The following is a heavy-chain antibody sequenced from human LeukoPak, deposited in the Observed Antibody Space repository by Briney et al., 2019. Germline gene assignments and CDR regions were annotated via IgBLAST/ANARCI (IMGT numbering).Heavy chain of an antibody. CDR2: IKQDGSEK. CDR1: GFTFSSYW. CDR3: ARDRASYSSSWYGGGFDY. J-gene: IGHJ4*02. Sequence: PGGSLRLSCAASGFTFSSYWMSWVRQAPGKGLEWVANIKQDGSEKYYVDSVKGRFTISRDNAKNSLYLQMYSLRAEDTAVYYCARDRASYSSSWYGGGFDYWGQGTLVTVSS. V-gene: IGHV3-7*01. D-gene: IGHD6-13*01.